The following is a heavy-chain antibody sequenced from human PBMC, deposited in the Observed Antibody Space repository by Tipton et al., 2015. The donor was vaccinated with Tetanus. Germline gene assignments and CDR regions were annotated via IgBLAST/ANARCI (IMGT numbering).Heavy chain of an antibody. V-gene: IGHV1-2*02. Sequence: QSGAEVKKPGASVKVSCKASGYTFTGYYMHWVRQAPGQGLEWMGWINPNSGGTNYAQKFQGRVTMTRDTSISTAYMDLSSLRSDDTAVYYCVRPDRYCSGGSCYLALDYWGQGTLITVSS. CDR1: GYTFTGYY. CDR2: INPNSGGT. CDR3: VRPDRYCSGGSCYLALDY. J-gene: IGHJ4*02. D-gene: IGHD2-15*01.